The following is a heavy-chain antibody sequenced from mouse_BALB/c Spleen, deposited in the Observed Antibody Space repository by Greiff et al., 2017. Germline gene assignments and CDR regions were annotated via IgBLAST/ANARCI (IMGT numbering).Heavy chain of an antibody. Sequence: EVQLQESGPGLVKPSQSLSLTCTVTGYSITSDYAWNWIRQFPGNKLEWMGYISYSGSTSYNPSLKSRISITRDTSKNQFFLQLNSVTTEDTATYYGARSSYGNYGYWYFDVWGAGTTVTVSS. CDR1: GYSITSDYA. CDR3: ARSSYGNYGYWYFDV. J-gene: IGHJ1*01. V-gene: IGHV3-2*02. CDR2: ISYSGST. D-gene: IGHD2-1*01.